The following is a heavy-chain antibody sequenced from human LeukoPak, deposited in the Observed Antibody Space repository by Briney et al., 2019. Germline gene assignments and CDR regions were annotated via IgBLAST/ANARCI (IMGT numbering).Heavy chain of an antibody. Sequence: ASVKVSCKASGGTFSSYAISWVRQAPGQGLEWMGGIIPIFGTANYAQKFQGRVTITTDESTSTAYMELSSLRSEDTAVYYCAREGVVVVITPFDYWGQGTLVTVSS. CDR2: IIPIFGTA. CDR1: GGTFSSYA. D-gene: IGHD3-22*01. V-gene: IGHV1-69*05. CDR3: AREGVVVVITPFDY. J-gene: IGHJ4*02.